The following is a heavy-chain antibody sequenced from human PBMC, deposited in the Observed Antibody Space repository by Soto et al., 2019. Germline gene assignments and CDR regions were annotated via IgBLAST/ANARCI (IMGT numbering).Heavy chain of an antibody. J-gene: IGHJ4*02. CDR1: GFTFSSYG. CDR2: ISYDGSNK. CDR3: AKEARDYYDSSGPRDYFDY. V-gene: IGHV3-30*18. D-gene: IGHD3-22*01. Sequence: GSLRLSCAASGFTFSSYGMHWVRQAPGKGLEWVAVISYDGSNKYYADSVKGRFTISRDNSKNTLYLQMNSLRAEDTAVYYCAKEARDYYDSSGPRDYFDYWGQGPLVTVSS.